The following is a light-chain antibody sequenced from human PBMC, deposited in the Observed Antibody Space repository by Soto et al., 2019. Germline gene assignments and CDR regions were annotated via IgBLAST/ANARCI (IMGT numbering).Light chain of an antibody. J-gene: IGLJ1*01. CDR3: SSYTTSSTPHYV. V-gene: IGLV2-14*03. Sequence: QSALTQPASVSGSPGQSITISCTGTSSDVGGYNSVSWYQHHPGKAPKLMIFDVSDRPSGVSSRFSGSKSGNTASLTISGLQAEEEADYYCSSYTTSSTPHYVFGPGTKLTVL. CDR2: DVS. CDR1: SSDVGGYNS.